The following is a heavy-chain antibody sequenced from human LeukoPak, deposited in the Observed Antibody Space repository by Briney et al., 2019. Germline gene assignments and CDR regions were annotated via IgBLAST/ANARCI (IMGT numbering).Heavy chain of an antibody. Sequence: ASVKVSCKASGYTFTSYYMHWVRQAPGQGLEWMGIINPSGGSTSYAQKFQGRVTMTRDTSTSTVYMELSSLRSEDTAVYYCARPTYYYDSSGPLDYWGQGTLVTVSS. V-gene: IGHV1-46*01. CDR2: INPSGGST. J-gene: IGHJ4*02. CDR3: ARPTYYYDSSGPLDY. CDR1: GYTFTSYY. D-gene: IGHD3-22*01.